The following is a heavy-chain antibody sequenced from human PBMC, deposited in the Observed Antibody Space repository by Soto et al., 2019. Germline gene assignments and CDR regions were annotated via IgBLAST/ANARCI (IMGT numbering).Heavy chain of an antibody. Sequence: QVQLVESGGGVVQPGRSLRLSCAASGFTFSSYAMHWVRQAPGKGLEWVAVISYDGINKYYADSVKGRFTISRDNSKNTLYMQMNSLRAEDTAVYYCARDRSGYEHGYFDYWGQGTLVTVSS. J-gene: IGHJ4*02. V-gene: IGHV3-30-3*01. CDR1: GFTFSSYA. D-gene: IGHD5-12*01. CDR3: ARDRSGYEHGYFDY. CDR2: ISYDGINK.